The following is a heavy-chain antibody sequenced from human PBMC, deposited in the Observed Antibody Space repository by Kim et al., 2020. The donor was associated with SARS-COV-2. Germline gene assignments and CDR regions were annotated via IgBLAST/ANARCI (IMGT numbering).Heavy chain of an antibody. CDR3: ARPPLD. Sequence: YRGETQYNPSLESRPTMSVDTSRNQFSLGLTSVTAADTAIYYCARPPLDWGQGTLVTVSS. D-gene: IGHD6-13*01. V-gene: IGHV4-39*01. J-gene: IGHJ1*01. CDR2: YRGET.